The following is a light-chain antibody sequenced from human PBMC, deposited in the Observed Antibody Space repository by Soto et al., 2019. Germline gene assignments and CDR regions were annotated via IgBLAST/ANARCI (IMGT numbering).Light chain of an antibody. Sequence: EIVLTQSPGTLSLSLGERATLSCRASQSVSSSYLAWYQQKPGQAPRLLIYGASSRATGIPDRFSGSGSGTDFTLTISRLEPEDFAVYYCQQYGSPPTFGQGTKVDIK. J-gene: IGKJ1*01. CDR1: QSVSSSY. CDR2: GAS. CDR3: QQYGSPPT. V-gene: IGKV3-20*01.